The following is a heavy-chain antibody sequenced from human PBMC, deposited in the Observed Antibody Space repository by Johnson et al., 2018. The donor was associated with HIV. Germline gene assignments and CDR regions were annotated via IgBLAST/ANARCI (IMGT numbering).Heavy chain of an antibody. CDR2: ISWNSGSI. J-gene: IGHJ3*02. D-gene: IGHD1-1*01. CDR1: GFAFSSYP. CDR3: ARGDGVTSAFDI. Sequence: VQLVESGGGLVQPGGSLRLSCEASGFAFSSYPMSWVRQAPGKGLDWVSAISWNSGSIGYADSVKGRFTISRDNAKNTLYLQMSSLRTEDTAVYYCARGDGVTSAFDIWGQGTVVTVSS. V-gene: IGHV3-23*04.